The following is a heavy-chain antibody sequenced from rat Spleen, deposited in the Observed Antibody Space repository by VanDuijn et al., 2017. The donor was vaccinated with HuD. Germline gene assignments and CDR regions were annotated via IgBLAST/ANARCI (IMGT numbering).Heavy chain of an antibody. CDR3: ARHAGYYSGDYIMDA. J-gene: IGHJ4*01. CDR2: ISVGAVNT. CDR1: GFNFNDYW. Sequence: EVKLVESGGGLVQPGRSLTLSCAASGFNFNDYWMAWVRQAPTKGLEWVASISVGAVNTYYRDSVKGRFTISRDNAKITLFLQMDSLRSEDTATYYCARHAGYYSGDYIMDAWGQGASVTVSS. V-gene: IGHV5-25*01. D-gene: IGHD1-1*01.